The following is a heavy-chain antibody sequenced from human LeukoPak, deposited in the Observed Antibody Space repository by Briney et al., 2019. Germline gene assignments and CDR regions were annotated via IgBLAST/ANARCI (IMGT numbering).Heavy chain of an antibody. CDR1: GGSISSYY. D-gene: IGHD3/OR15-3a*01. CDR2: IYYSGST. V-gene: IGHV4-39*01. CDR3: ARALGMDSTGY. J-gene: IGHJ4*02. Sequence: SETLSLTCTVSGGSISSYYWGWIRQPPGKGLEWIGSIYYSGSTYYNPSLKSRVTISVDTSKNQFSLKLSSVTAADTAVYYCARALGMDSTGYWGQGTLVTVSS.